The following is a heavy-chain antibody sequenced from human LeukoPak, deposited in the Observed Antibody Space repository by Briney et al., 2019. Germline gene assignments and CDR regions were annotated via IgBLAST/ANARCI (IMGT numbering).Heavy chain of an antibody. V-gene: IGHV3-53*01. CDR2: LYSNGNT. Sequence: GGSLRLSCAASGFIFINAWMNWVRQAPGKGLEWVSTLYSNGNTYYADSVKGRFTISRDNSKNTLSLQMNSLRAEDTAVYYCARDYYDGSAYYSYYEYWGQGTLVTVSS. CDR3: ARDYYDGSAYYSYYEY. D-gene: IGHD3-22*01. CDR1: GFIFINAW. J-gene: IGHJ4*02.